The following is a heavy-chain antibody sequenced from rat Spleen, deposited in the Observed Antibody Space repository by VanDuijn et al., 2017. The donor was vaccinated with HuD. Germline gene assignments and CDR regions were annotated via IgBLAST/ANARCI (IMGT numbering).Heavy chain of an antibody. J-gene: IGHJ2*01. CDR2: INSEGTT. CDR1: VYSINSSYR. V-gene: IGHV3-3*01. D-gene: IGHD1-10*01. Sequence: EVQLQESGPGLVKPSQSLSLTCFVTVYSINSSYRWSWLRKFPGNKLEWMGYINSEGTTNYNPSLKSRISTTRDTSKNQFFLHVNSVTTEDTATYYCARDNNYKAYWGQGVMVTVSS. CDR3: ARDNNYKAY.